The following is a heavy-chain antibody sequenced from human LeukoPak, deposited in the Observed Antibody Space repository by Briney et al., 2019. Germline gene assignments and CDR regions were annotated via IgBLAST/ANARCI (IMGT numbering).Heavy chain of an antibody. Sequence: GGSLRLSCAASGFTVSRNYMTWVRQAPGKGLEWVSVIYAGGSTYYADSVKGRFTISRHNSQNTLYLQMNSLRAEDTAVYYCASAAGPFDNWGQGTLVTVSS. CDR2: IYAGGST. D-gene: IGHD6-19*01. V-gene: IGHV3-53*01. CDR1: GFTVSRNY. CDR3: ASAAGPFDN. J-gene: IGHJ4*02.